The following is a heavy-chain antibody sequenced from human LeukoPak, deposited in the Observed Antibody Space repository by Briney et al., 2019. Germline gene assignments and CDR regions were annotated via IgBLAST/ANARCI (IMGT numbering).Heavy chain of an antibody. Sequence: GASVKVSCKASGYTFTSYDINWVRQATGQGLEWMGWMNPNSGNTGYAQKFQGRVTMTRNTSISTAYMELSSLRSEDTAVYYCARGHYDILTGYSASNDYWGQGTLVTVSS. CDR1: GYTFTSYD. J-gene: IGHJ4*02. CDR3: ARGHYDILTGYSASNDY. V-gene: IGHV1-8*01. CDR2: MNPNSGNT. D-gene: IGHD3-9*01.